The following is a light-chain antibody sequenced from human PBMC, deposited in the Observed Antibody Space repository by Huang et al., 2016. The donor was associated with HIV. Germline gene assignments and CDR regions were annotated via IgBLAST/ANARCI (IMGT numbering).Light chain of an antibody. V-gene: IGKV4-1*01. CDR3: QQYYTTPPT. CDR1: QSILYSSNNKNY. Sequence: DIVMTQSPDSLAVSLGERVTINCKSSQSILYSSNNKNYLAWYQQKPGHPPKLFISWASTRESGVPDRFSGGGSGTDFTLTITSLQAADVAVYSCQQYYTTPPTFGGGTKVEIK. J-gene: IGKJ4*01. CDR2: WAS.